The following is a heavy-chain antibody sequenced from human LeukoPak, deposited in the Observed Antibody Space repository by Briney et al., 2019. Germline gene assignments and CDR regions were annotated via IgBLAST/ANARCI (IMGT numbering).Heavy chain of an antibody. D-gene: IGHD4-17*01. J-gene: IGHJ4*02. V-gene: IGHV4-38-2*02. Sequence: NPSETLSLTCTVSGYSISSGYYWGWIRQPPGKGLEWIGSIYHSGSTYYNPSLKSRVTISVDTSKNQFSLKLSSVTAADTAAYYCARSSGGDTTFDYWGQGTLVTVSS. CDR2: IYHSGST. CDR3: ARSSGGDTTFDY. CDR1: GYSISSGYY.